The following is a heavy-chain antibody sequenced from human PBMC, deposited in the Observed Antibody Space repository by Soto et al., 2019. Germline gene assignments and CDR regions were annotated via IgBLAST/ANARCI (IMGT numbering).Heavy chain of an antibody. D-gene: IGHD6-13*01. CDR2: INHRGSA. Sequence: PSETLSLTCAVSGASVSSTYWWSWVRQPPGKGPEWIGEINHRGSANYNPSLKSRITKSLDISKSQFSLKLTSMTAADTAVYFCARYNAASGTYYFDYWGRGALVT. V-gene: IGHV4-4*02. J-gene: IGHJ4*02. CDR1: GASVSSTYW. CDR3: ARYNAASGTYYFDY.